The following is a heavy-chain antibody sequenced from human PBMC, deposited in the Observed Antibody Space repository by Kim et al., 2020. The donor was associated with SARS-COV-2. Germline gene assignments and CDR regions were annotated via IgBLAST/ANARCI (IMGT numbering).Heavy chain of an antibody. Sequence: ASVKVSCKASGYTFTSYGISWVRQAPGQGLEWMGWISAYNGNTNYAQKLQGRVTMTTDTSTSTAYMELRSLRSDDTAVYYCARDGFGWDLRQDFDYWCQGTLVTVSS. J-gene: IGHJ4*02. CDR1: GYTFTSYG. V-gene: IGHV1-18*01. CDR2: ISAYNGNT. D-gene: IGHD1-26*01. CDR3: ARDGFGWDLRQDFDY.